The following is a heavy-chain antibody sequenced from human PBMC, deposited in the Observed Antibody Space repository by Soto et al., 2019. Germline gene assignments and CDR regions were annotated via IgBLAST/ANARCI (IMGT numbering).Heavy chain of an antibody. Sequence: GESLKISCKGSGYSFSSYWIGWVRHMLGKSLEWMGIIYPGDSDTRYSPSFQGQVTISADKSISTAYLQRSSLKASDTAMYYFSAPCYIYGYDYYDYYMDVWRQGIPVTVS. V-gene: IGHV5-51*01. CDR3: SAPCYIYGYDYYDYYMDV. J-gene: IGHJ6*02. D-gene: IGHD5-18*01. CDR2: IYPGDSDT. CDR1: GYSFSSYW.